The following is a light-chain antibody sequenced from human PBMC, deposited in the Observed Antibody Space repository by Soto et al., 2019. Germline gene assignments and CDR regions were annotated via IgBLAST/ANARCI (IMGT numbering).Light chain of an antibody. CDR1: QPISNY. J-gene: IGKJ5*01. V-gene: IGKV1-39*01. CDR3: QQTHAVPIT. Sequence: DVQMTQSPSSLSASVGDRVTITCRASQPISNYLNWYQQKAGEAPKVLIFGASSLQRGVQSKFSGSGYGTDFTLIINNLHPDDFATYYCQQTHAVPITGGQGTRL. CDR2: GAS.